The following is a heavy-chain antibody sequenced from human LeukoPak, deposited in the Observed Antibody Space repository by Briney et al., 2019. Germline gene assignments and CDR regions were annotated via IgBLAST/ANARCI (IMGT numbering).Heavy chain of an antibody. V-gene: IGHV3-30-3*01. CDR3: ARAPMSYDSSGFGGAFDI. D-gene: IGHD3-22*01. CDR1: GFTFSNYA. Sequence: GRSLRLSCAASGFTFSNYAMHWVRQAPGKGLEWVAVVSYDGTNKYYADSVKGRFTISRDNSKNTMYLQMNSLRAEDTAMYYCARAPMSYDSSGFGGAFDIWGQGTMVTVSS. CDR2: VSYDGTNK. J-gene: IGHJ3*02.